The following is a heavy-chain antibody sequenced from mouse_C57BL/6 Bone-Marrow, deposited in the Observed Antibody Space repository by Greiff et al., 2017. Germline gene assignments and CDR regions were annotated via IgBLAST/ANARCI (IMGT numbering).Heavy chain of an antibody. D-gene: IGHD1-1*01. CDR1: GYTFTSYG. V-gene: IGHV1-81*01. CDR3: ARLPYYYGSTYFDY. Sequence: QVQLQQSGAELARPGASVKLSCKASGYTFTSYGISWVKQRTGQGLEGIGEIYPRSGNTYYNEKFKGKATLTADKASSTAYMELRSLTSEDSAVYFCARLPYYYGSTYFDYWGQGTTLTVSS. J-gene: IGHJ2*01. CDR2: IYPRSGNT.